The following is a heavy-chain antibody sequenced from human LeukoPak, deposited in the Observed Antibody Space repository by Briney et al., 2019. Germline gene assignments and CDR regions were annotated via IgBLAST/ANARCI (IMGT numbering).Heavy chain of an antibody. D-gene: IGHD6-13*01. V-gene: IGHV4-61*01. Sequence: SETLSLTCTVSGGSIRSSYYYWSWIRQPPGKGLEWIGYIYYSGSTNYNPSLKSRVTISVDTSKNQFSLKLSSVTAADTAVYYCARFLDNSSWFYYYGMDVWGQGTTVTVSS. CDR2: IYYSGST. J-gene: IGHJ6*02. CDR3: ARFLDNSSWFYYYGMDV. CDR1: GGSIRSSYYY.